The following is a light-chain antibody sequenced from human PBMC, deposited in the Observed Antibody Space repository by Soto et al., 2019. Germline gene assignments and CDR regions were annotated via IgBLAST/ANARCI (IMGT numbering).Light chain of an antibody. CDR3: SSYTTSSTWV. J-gene: IGLJ3*02. V-gene: IGLV6-57*04. CDR2: EVT. CDR1: SGSIASNH. Sequence: NFMLTQPHSVSESPGKTVTISCTRSSGSIASNHVQWYQQRPGSAPATVIYEVTNRPSGVSDRFSGSKSDNTASLTVSGLQAEDESDYYCSSYTTSSTWVFGGGTKVTVL.